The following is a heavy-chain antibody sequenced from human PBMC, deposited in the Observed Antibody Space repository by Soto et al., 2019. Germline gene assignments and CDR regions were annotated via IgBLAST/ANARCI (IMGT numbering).Heavy chain of an antibody. CDR2: IYYSGST. Sequence: SETLSLTCTVSGGSISSGGYYWSWIRQHPGKGLDWIGYIYYSGSTYYNPSLKSRVTISVDTSKTQFSLKLSSVTAADTAVYYCARDGCSGGSCNTGSYYGMAVWGQGTTVTVSS. CDR3: ARDGCSGGSCNTGSYYGMAV. CDR1: GGSISSGGYY. J-gene: IGHJ6*02. V-gene: IGHV4-31*03. D-gene: IGHD2-15*01.